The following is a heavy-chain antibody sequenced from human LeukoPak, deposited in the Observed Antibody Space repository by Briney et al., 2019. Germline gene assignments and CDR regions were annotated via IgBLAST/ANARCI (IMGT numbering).Heavy chain of an antibody. V-gene: IGHV1-2*02. J-gene: IGHJ4*02. D-gene: IGHD2-15*01. CDR1: GYTFTDHF. CDR3: TIEPEVVAASSCMDY. CDR2: IDPNRGDT. Sequence: GASVKVSCKASGYTFTDHFLHWVRQAPGQGLEWMGWIDPNRGDTNFAQKFRGRVTMTRDTSITTVYMEVSGLTYDDTAMYYCTIEPEVVAASSCMDYWGQGTLVTVSS.